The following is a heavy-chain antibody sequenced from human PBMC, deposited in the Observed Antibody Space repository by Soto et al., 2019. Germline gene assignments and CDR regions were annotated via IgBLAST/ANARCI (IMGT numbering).Heavy chain of an antibody. CDR3: ARGREVVVAATSLVSMDV. D-gene: IGHD2-15*01. Sequence: QVQLVQSGAEVKKPGASVKVSCKASGYTFTSYDINWVRQATGQGLEWMGWMNPNSGNTGYAQKFQGRVTMTRNTSISTAYMELSSLRSEDTAVYYCARGREVVVAATSLVSMDVWGQGTTVTVSS. V-gene: IGHV1-8*01. CDR1: GYTFTSYD. CDR2: MNPNSGNT. J-gene: IGHJ6*02.